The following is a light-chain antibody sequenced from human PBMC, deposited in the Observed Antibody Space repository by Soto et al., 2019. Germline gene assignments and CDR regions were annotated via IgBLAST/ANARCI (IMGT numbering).Light chain of an antibody. J-gene: IGKJ4*01. CDR3: PQYNVWALT. V-gene: IGKV3-15*01. CDR2: VAS. CDR1: QSVNSN. Sequence: EIVMTQSPATLSVSPGERATLSCRASQSVNSNLAWYQQKPGQTPKLLIYVASTRATGIPARFSGSGSGTEFTLTISSLQSEDFAIYYCPQYNVWALTFGGGTKVEFK.